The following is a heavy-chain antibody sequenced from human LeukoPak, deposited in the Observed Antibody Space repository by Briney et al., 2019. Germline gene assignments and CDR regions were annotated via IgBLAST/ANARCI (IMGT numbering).Heavy chain of an antibody. Sequence: SETLSLTCTVSGGSISSYYWSWVRQPAGKGLEWIGRIYTSGSTNYNPSLKSRVTMSVEKSKNEFSLKLSSVTAADTAVYYCARDGLYDSSGYYFDAFDIWGQGTMVTLSS. V-gene: IGHV4-4*07. CDR3: ARDGLYDSSGYYFDAFDI. D-gene: IGHD3-22*01. CDR2: IYTSGST. CDR1: GGSISSYY. J-gene: IGHJ3*02.